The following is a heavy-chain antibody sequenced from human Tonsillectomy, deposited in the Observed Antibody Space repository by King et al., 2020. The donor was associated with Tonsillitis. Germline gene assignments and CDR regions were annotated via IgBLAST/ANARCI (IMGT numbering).Heavy chain of an antibody. J-gene: IGHJ6*03. D-gene: IGHD6-6*01. CDR3: ARDQKSGSSSRYYFYIDV. Sequence: ISWVRQAPGEGLEWMGRIIPLLNRANYAQTFQGRDTITADKSTSTAYMYLSSLRSEDTALYYCARDQKSGSSSRYYFYIDVLGTWTTV. CDR2: IIPLLNRA. V-gene: IGHV1-69*04.